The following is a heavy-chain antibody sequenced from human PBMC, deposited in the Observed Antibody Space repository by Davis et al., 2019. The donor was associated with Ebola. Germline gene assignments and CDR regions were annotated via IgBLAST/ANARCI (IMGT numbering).Heavy chain of an antibody. V-gene: IGHV3-11*03. D-gene: IGHD6-19*01. CDR3: AKGLNGWHYYTMDA. CDR1: GFTFSDYY. J-gene: IGHJ6*02. Sequence: GESLKISCAASGFTFSDYYMSWIRQAPGKGLEWVSYISSSSSYTNYADSVKGRFTISRDNSKNTLSLQMDSLRADDMAIYYCAKGLNGWHYYTMDAWGQGTTVTVSS. CDR2: ISSSSSYT.